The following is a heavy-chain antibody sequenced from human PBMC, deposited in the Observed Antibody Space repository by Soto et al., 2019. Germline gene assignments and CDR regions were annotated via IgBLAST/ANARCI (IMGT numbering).Heavy chain of an antibody. CDR3: ERVQRLPRYNCFDL. D-gene: IGHD4-17*01. J-gene: IGHJ5*02. Sequence: PSETLSLTCAVYGGSFRGYDWSWIRQPPGKGLEWIGETNHSGTTNYNPPLKSRVNISVDTSKNQFSLKLSSVTAADTAVYYCERVQRLPRYNCFDLWAQGTLVTVCS. V-gene: IGHV4-34*01. CDR2: TNHSGTT. CDR1: GGSFRGYD.